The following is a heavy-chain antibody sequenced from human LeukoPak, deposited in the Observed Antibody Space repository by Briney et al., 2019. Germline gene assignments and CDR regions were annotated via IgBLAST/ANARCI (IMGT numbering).Heavy chain of an antibody. J-gene: IGHJ6*03. D-gene: IGHD3-16*01. Sequence: GGSLRLSCAASGFTFDDYGMSWVRQAPGKGLEWVSGINWNGGSTGYADSVKGRFTISRDNAKNSLYLQMNSLRAEDTALYYCARDGAPWNYYYYYMDVWGKGITVTVSS. CDR2: INWNGGST. V-gene: IGHV3-20*04. CDR3: ARDGAPWNYYYYYMDV. CDR1: GFTFDDYG.